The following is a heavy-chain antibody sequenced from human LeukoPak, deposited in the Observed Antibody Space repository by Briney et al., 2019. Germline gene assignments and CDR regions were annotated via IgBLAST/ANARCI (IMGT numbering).Heavy chain of an antibody. J-gene: IGHJ3*02. CDR3: AEVRSSASDI. V-gene: IGHV3-53*01. D-gene: IGHD3-10*01. CDR1: GFTVSSNY. Sequence: PGGSLRLSCAASGFTVSSNYMSWVRQAPGKGLEWVSVIYSGGSTYYADSVKGRFTISRDNAKNSLYLQMNSLRDEDTAVYYCAEVRSSASDIWGQGTMVTVSS. CDR2: IYSGGST.